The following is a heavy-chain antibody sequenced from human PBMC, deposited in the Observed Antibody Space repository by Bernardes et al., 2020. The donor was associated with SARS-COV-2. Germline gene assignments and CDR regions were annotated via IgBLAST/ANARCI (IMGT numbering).Heavy chain of an antibody. Sequence: ASAKVSCKASGYTFGSYQMHWVRQVPGQRPEWMGWIRPENSDREYSEKFQGRVTLTAATSINTVYMELASLRPEDTAVYYCARDLIGGTTAGPWGQGTLVTVSS. CDR2: IRPENSDR. V-gene: IGHV1-2*02. CDR3: ARDLIGGTTAGP. J-gene: IGHJ5*02. CDR1: GYTFGSYQ. D-gene: IGHD1-1*01.